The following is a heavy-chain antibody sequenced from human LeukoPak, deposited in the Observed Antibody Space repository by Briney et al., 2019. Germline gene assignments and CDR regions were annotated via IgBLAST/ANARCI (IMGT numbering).Heavy chain of an antibody. CDR2: ISWNSGSI. CDR3: AKAPGVVATDY. Sequence: GGSLRLSCAASGFTFDDYAMHWVRHAPGKGLEWVSGISWNSGSIGYADSVKGRFTISRDNAKNTLYLQMNSLRAEDTAVYYCAKAPGVVATDYWGQGTLVTVSS. V-gene: IGHV3-9*01. D-gene: IGHD5-12*01. CDR1: GFTFDDYA. J-gene: IGHJ4*02.